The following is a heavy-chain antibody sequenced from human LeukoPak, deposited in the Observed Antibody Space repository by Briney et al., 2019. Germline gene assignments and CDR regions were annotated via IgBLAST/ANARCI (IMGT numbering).Heavy chain of an antibody. V-gene: IGHV4-31*03. D-gene: IGHD6-13*01. J-gene: IGHJ6*02. Sequence: SETLSLTCTVSGGSISSGVYYWSWIRQRPGKGLEWIGYIYYSGSTYYNPSLKSRVTISVDTSKNQFSLKLSSVTAADTAVYYCARAALGSSSWYERSTHYYGMDVWGQGTTVTVSS. CDR2: IYYSGST. CDR1: GGSISSGVYY. CDR3: ARAALGSSSWYERSTHYYGMDV.